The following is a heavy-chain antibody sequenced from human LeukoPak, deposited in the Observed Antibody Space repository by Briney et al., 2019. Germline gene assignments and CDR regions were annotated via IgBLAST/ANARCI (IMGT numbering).Heavy chain of an antibody. D-gene: IGHD3-22*01. CDR2: INQDGSEI. CDR1: GFTFSSYW. J-gene: IGHJ5*02. CDR3: ARVLHKRNYDSSDYYGS. V-gene: IGHV3-7*04. Sequence: GGSLRLSCAASGFTFSSYWMTWVRQAPGKGLEWVANINQDGSEIYYVDSVKGRFTISRDNAKNSLYLQMNSLRAEDTAVYYCARVLHKRNYDSSDYYGSWGQGTLVTVSS.